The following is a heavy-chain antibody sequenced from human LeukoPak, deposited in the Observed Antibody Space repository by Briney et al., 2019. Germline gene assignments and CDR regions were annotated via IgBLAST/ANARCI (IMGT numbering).Heavy chain of an antibody. CDR3: ARGGKYYYDSSGYPFDY. V-gene: IGHV4-30-2*01. D-gene: IGHD3-22*01. J-gene: IGHJ4*02. Sequence: SESLSLSRAVSGGSITRGGYCCSWIRQPPGKGLEWIGYIYNSASTSYNPSLKSPVTISVDRSKNHFSRKLSSVTAADTSVYYCARGGKYYYDSSGYPFDYWGQGTLVTVSS. CDR1: GGSITRGGYC. CDR2: IYNSAST.